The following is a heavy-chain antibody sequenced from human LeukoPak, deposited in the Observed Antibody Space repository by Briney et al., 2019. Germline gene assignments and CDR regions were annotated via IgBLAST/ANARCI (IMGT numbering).Heavy chain of an antibody. J-gene: IGHJ3*01. CDR1: EFSVNNYS. D-gene: IGHD2-21*02. CDR3: ARETFDTSGGDSAFDL. Sequence: PGGSLRLSCAASEFSVNNYSMSWVRQAPGKGLEWVSLFYNDGATYYADSVEGRFTVSRDNSKNTLYLQMNGLRAEDTALYYCARETFDTSGGDSAFDLWGQGTMVTVSS. V-gene: IGHV3-53*01. CDR2: FYNDGAT.